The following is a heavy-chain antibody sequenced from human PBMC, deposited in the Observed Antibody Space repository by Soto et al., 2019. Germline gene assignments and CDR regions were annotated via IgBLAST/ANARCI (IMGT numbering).Heavy chain of an antibody. D-gene: IGHD2-15*01. J-gene: IGHJ4*02. Sequence: QVQLVQSGAEVKKPGASVRISCKALGYTFTSYSLHWVRQAPGQGLEGMGIINPSGSTTTYGQKFQGRVTMTRDTSTSTVYMELRSLRSDDTAVYYCARDPQGYCSGGRCYFFDYWGQGTLVTVSS. CDR1: GYTFTSYS. V-gene: IGHV1-46*01. CDR2: INPSGSTT. CDR3: ARDPQGYCSGGRCYFFDY.